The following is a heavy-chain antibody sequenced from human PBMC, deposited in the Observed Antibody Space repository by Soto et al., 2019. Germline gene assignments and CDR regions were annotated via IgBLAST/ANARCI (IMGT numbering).Heavy chain of an antibody. CDR1: GYTFSTHG. CDR2: ITAYNGNT. CDR3: ARGGHVVVVTAAFDY. V-gene: IGHV1-18*01. J-gene: IGHJ4*02. D-gene: IGHD2-21*02. Sequence: ASVKVSCKASGYTFSTHGITWVRQAPGQGLEWMGWITAYNGNTNYAQKLQGRVTMTTDTSTSTAYMELRSLRSDDTAVYYCARGGHVVVVTAAFDYWGQGTLVTVSS.